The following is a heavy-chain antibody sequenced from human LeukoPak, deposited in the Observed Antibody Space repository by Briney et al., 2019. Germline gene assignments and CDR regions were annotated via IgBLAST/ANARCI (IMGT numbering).Heavy chain of an antibody. CDR1: GYTLTELS. D-gene: IGHD4-17*01. V-gene: IGHV1-24*01. J-gene: IGHJ4*02. CDR2: FDPEDGET. Sequence: ASVKVSCKVSGYTLTELSMHWLRQAPGKGLEWMGGFDPEDGETIYAQKFQGRVTMSEDTSTDTAYMELSSLRSEDTAVYYCATDRLSSFYGDYVWEDYWGQGTLVTVSS. CDR3: ATDRLSSFYGDYVWEDY.